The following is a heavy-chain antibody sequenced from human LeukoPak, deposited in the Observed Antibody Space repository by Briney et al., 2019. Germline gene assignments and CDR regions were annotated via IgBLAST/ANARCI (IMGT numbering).Heavy chain of an antibody. Sequence: GGSLRLSCTASGFTVSSNYMSWVRQAPGKGLEWVSVIYSSGNAYYADSVKGRFTISRDNSKNTLYLQMNSLRAEDTAVYYCARGYCSSTSCYAGDYWGQGTLVTVSS. D-gene: IGHD2-2*01. CDR2: IYSSGNA. V-gene: IGHV3-53*01. CDR1: GFTVSSNY. CDR3: ARGYCSSTSCYAGDY. J-gene: IGHJ4*02.